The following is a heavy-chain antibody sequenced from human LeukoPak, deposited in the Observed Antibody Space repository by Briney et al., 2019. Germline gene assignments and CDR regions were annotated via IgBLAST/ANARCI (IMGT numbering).Heavy chain of an antibody. CDR1: GGSISGYY. Sequence: SETLSLTCTVSGGSISGYYWSWIRQPAGKGLEWIGRIYSSGTTNYSPSLKSRVTMSVDTSQNQFSLKLSSVTAADTAVFYCARSVEGYCRGGSCYSYSYYMDVWGKGTTVTVSS. J-gene: IGHJ6*03. V-gene: IGHV4-4*07. CDR2: IYSSGTT. D-gene: IGHD2-15*01. CDR3: ARSVEGYCRGGSCYSYSYYMDV.